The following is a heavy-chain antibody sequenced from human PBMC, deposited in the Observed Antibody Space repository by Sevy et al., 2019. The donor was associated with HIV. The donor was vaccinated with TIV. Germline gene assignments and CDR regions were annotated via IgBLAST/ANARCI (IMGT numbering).Heavy chain of an antibody. V-gene: IGHV3-11*06. Sequence: GGSLRLSCAASGFTFSSYYMTWIRQAPGKGLEWVSYISGRSSYTNYADSVRGRFTSSRDNTKNRLYLQMNSRRVEDTAVYYCARSRSNYADYDFDYWGHGTLVTVST. CDR2: ISGRSSYT. J-gene: IGHJ4*01. D-gene: IGHD4-17*01. CDR1: GFTFSSYY. CDR3: ARSRSNYADYDFDY.